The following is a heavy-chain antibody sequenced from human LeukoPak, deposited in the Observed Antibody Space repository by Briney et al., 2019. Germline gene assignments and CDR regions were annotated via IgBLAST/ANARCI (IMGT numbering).Heavy chain of an antibody. CDR3: ARDRWGYSYGGD. CDR2: IKQDGSEK. D-gene: IGHD5-18*01. Sequence: GGSLRLSCAASGFTFSSYAMSWVRQAPGKGLEWVANIKQDGSEKFYVDSVKGRFTISRDNAKNSLYLQMNSLRADDTAVYFCARDRWGYSYGGDWGQGTLVTVSS. V-gene: IGHV3-7*01. CDR1: GFTFSSYA. J-gene: IGHJ4*02.